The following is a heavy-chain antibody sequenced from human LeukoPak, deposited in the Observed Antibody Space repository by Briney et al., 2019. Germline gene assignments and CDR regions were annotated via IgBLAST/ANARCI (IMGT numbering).Heavy chain of an antibody. V-gene: IGHV4-39*01. CDR2: IYYSGST. D-gene: IGHD3-22*01. J-gene: IGHJ4*02. Sequence: SETLSLTCTVSGGSISSSSYYWGWIRQPPGKGLEWIGSIYYSGSTYYNPSLKSRVTISVGTSKNQFSLKLSSVTAADTAVYYCAGKTYYYDSSGQGLDYWGQGTLVTVSS. CDR3: AGKTYYYDSSGQGLDY. CDR1: GGSISSSSYY.